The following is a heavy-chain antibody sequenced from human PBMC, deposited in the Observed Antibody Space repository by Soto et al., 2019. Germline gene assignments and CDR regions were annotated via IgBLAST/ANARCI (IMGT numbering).Heavy chain of an antibody. V-gene: IGHV4-34*01. CDR1: GGAFSGYY. CDR2: INHSGST. D-gene: IGHD5-18*01. Sequence: SETPSLTRAVYGGAFSGYYWSWIRQPPGKGLEWIGEINHSGSTNYNPSLKSRVTISVDTSKNQFSLKLSSVTAADTAVYYCARGRPGRGYGAFDIWGQGTMVTVSS. J-gene: IGHJ3*02. CDR3: ARGRPGRGYGAFDI.